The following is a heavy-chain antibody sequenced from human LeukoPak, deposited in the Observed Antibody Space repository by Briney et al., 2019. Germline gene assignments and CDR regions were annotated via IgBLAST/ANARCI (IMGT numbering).Heavy chain of an antibody. D-gene: IGHD3-3*01. V-gene: IGHV3-23*01. CDR3: ARGGYYGSGRYYFDS. J-gene: IGHJ4*02. CDR1: GFTFSSYG. Sequence: GGSLRLSCAASGFTFSSYGMSWVRQAPGKGLEWVSAISGSGSSTYYADSVKGRFTISRDNAKNTLHLQMNSLRAEDTAVYYCARGGYYGSGRYYFDSWGQGTLVTVSS. CDR2: ISGSGSST.